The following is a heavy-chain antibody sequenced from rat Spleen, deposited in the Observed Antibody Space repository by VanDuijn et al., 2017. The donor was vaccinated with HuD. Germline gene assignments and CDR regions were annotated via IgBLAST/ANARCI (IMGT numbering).Heavy chain of an antibody. Sequence: EVKLVESGGGLVQPGRSLKLSCVASGFNFNNYWMGWVRQAPGKGLEWVATISFDGSSTYYRDSVKGRFTISRDNAKSTLYLQMDSLRSDDTATYYCASSLGTTSFVYWGQGTLVTVSS. CDR2: ISFDGSST. CDR3: ASSLGTTSFVY. J-gene: IGHJ3*01. CDR1: GFNFNNYW. D-gene: IGHD1-5*01. V-gene: IGHV5-29*01.